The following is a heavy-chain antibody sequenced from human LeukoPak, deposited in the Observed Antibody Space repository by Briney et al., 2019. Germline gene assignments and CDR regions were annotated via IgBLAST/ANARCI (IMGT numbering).Heavy chain of an antibody. CDR1: GFTFSSYS. D-gene: IGHD4-11*01. CDR2: ISCSGAYI. CDR3: AREPTTVSPPG. Sequence: GGSLRLSCAASGFTFSSYSMNWLRQAPGKGVDGVSSISCSGAYIFYADSVKGRFTISRDNAKNSLYLQMTSLRAEDTAVYYCAREPTTVSPPGWGQGTLVTVSS. J-gene: IGHJ4*02. V-gene: IGHV3-21*01.